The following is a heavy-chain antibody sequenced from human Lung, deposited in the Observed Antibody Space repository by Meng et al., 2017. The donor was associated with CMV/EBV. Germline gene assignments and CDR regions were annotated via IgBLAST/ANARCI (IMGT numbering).Heavy chain of an antibody. CDR3: AREAGRDGYATPKFDY. J-gene: IGHJ4*02. Sequence: LPESGPGLGEPSQTLSLTCTVSGGSIGSGCYYWSWIRQHPGKGLEWIGYIYYTGSTFYNPSLKSRVTISVDTSKNQFSLKLIPATAADTAVYYCAREAGRDGYATPKFDYWGQGTLVTVSS. CDR1: GGSIGSGCYY. V-gene: IGHV4-31*03. CDR2: IYYTGST. D-gene: IGHD5-24*01.